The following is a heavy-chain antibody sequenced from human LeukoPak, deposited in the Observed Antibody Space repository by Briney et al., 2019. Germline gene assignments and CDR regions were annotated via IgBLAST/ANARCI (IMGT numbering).Heavy chain of an antibody. CDR2: IIPIFGTA. V-gene: IGHV1-69*13. CDR1: GGTFSSYA. D-gene: IGHD3-22*01. Sequence: ASVKVSCKASGGTFSSYAISWVRQAPGQGLEWMGGIIPIFGTANYAQKFQGRVTITADESTSTAYIELSSLRSEDTAVYYCARVTPPHYYDSSGGAFDIWGQGTMVTVSS. J-gene: IGHJ3*02. CDR3: ARVTPPHYYDSSGGAFDI.